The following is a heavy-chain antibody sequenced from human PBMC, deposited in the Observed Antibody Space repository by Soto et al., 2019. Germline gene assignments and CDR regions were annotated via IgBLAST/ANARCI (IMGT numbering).Heavy chain of an antibody. V-gene: IGHV3-23*01. J-gene: IGHJ5*02. CDR3: AKVFPLWEDEYSSSSGFLFDP. CDR1: GFTFSSYA. Sequence: EVQLLESGGGLVQPGGSLRLSCAASGFTFSSYAMSWVRQAPGKGLEWVSAISGSGGSTYYADSVKGRFTISRDNSKNTLYLQMNSLRAEDTAVYYCAKVFPLWEDEYSSSSGFLFDPWGQGTLVTVSS. D-gene: IGHD6-6*01. CDR2: ISGSGGST.